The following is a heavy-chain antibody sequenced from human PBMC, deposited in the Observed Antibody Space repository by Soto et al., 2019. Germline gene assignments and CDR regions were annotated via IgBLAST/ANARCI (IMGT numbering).Heavy chain of an antibody. J-gene: IGHJ6*02. Sequence: QVQLVQSGAEVKKPGSSVKVSCKTSGVSFNNNGIGWVRQAPGHGLEWMGGVSPPFRTSNYARKFQGRISIPADASTGTVNMELSSLTSEDTAQYYCARVLYYGSGSYSTYGMDVWGQGTTVTVSS. CDR3: ARVLYYGSGSYSTYGMDV. D-gene: IGHD3-10*01. CDR1: GVSFNNNG. V-gene: IGHV1-69*01. CDR2: VSPPFRTS.